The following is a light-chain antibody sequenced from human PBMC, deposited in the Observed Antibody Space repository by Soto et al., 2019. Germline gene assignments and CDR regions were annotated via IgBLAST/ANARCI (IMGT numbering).Light chain of an antibody. CDR1: QVVSSW. V-gene: IGKV1D-12*01. Sequence: DIQMTQSPASLSASVGDRVTITCRASQVVSSWVAWFQQKPGQAPKLLIYAASILQSEVPSRFSGSGSGTEFTLTISSLQPEDFATYYCQQANSFPITFGQGTKLEI. J-gene: IGKJ2*01. CDR3: QQANSFPIT. CDR2: AAS.